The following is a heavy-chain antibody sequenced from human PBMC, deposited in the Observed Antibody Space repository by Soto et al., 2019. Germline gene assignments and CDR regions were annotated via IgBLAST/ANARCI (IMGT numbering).Heavy chain of an antibody. CDR3: ARDSIRRDGYNY. CDR2: IIPIFGTA. Sequence: GASVKVSCKASGGTFSSYAISWVRQAPGQGLEWMGGIIPIFGTANYAQKFQGRVTITADESKNTLYLQMNSLRAEDTAVYYCARDSIRRDGYNYWGQGTLVTVSS. CDR1: GGTFSSYA. V-gene: IGHV1-69*13. J-gene: IGHJ4*02. D-gene: IGHD5-12*01.